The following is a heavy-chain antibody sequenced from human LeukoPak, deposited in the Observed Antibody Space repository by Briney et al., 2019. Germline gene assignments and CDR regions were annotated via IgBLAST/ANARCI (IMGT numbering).Heavy chain of an antibody. V-gene: IGHV3-7*01. CDR1: GFTFSSYW. CDR2: IKQDGSEK. CDR3: ASGTLKWLLVDY. J-gene: IGHJ4*02. D-gene: IGHD3-22*01. Sequence: GGSLRLSCAASGFTFSSYWMSWVRQAPGKGLEWVANIKQDGSEKYYVDSVKGRFTISRDNAKNSLYLQMNSLRAEDTAVHYCASGTLKWLLVDYWAREPWSPSPQ.